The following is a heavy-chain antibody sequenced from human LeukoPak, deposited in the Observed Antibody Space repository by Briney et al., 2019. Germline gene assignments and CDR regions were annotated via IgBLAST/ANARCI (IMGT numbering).Heavy chain of an antibody. Sequence: SETLSLTCAVYGGSFSGYYWSWIRQPPGKGLEWIGEINHSGSTNYNPSLKSRVTISVDTSKNQFSLKLSSVTAADTAVYYCANRIAVAGTSSPLDYWGQGTLVTVSS. J-gene: IGHJ4*02. V-gene: IGHV4-34*01. D-gene: IGHD6-19*01. CDR3: ANRIAVAGTSSPLDY. CDR1: GGSFSGYY. CDR2: INHSGST.